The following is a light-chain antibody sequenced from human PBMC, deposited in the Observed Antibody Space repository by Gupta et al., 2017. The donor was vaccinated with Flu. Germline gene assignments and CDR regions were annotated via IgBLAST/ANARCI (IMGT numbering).Light chain of an antibody. CDR2: EYS. V-gene: IGLV3-10*01. CDR3: YSTDSSGNHREV. J-gene: IGLJ6*01. Sequence: SYELTQPPSVSVSPGQTARITCSGDALPKKYAYWYQQKSGQAPVLVIYEYSKRPSGIPERFSGPSSGTMATLTISGAQVEDEADYYCYSTDSSGNHREVFGSGTKVTVL. CDR1: ALPKKY.